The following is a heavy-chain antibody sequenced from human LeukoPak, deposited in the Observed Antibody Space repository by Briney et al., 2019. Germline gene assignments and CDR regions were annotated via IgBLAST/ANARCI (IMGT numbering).Heavy chain of an antibody. CDR1: GFTFTSYA. V-gene: IGHV3-53*01. J-gene: IGHJ4*02. D-gene: IGHD3-10*01. CDR2: IYSGGNT. Sequence: GGSLRLSCAASGFTFTSYAMSWVRQAPGKGLEWVSVIYSGGNTYYADSVKGRFTISRDNSKNTLYLQMNSLRAEDTAVYYCAREIQDRGAIGYWGQGTLVTVSS. CDR3: AREIQDRGAIGY.